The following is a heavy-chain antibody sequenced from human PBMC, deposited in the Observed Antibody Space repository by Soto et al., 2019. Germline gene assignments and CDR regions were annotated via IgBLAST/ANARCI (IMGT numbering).Heavy chain of an antibody. Sequence: QVQLQESGPGLVKPSQTLSLTCTVSGGSIRSSGYYWSWIRQHPGKGLEWIGYIFNSGGTDYNPSLKSRVTMSMDSSKNQFSLNPSSVTAADTAVYYCASFISYLIPDYWGQGTLVTVSS. CDR3: ASFISYLIPDY. CDR2: IFNSGGT. J-gene: IGHJ4*02. D-gene: IGHD2-21*01. V-gene: IGHV4-31*03. CDR1: GGSIRSSGYY.